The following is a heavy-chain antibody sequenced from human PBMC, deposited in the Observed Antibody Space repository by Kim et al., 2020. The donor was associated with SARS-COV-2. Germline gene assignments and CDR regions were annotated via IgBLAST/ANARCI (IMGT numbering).Heavy chain of an antibody. D-gene: IGHD3-3*01. Sequence: KCQGRVTITADKSTSTAYMELSSLRSEDTAVYYCARDRTTIFGVAPTFYYWGQGTLVTVSS. J-gene: IGHJ4*02. CDR3: ARDRTTIFGVAPTFYY. V-gene: IGHV1-69*04.